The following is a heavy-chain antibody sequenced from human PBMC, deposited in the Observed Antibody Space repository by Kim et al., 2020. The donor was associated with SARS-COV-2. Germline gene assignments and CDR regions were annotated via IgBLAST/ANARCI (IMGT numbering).Heavy chain of an antibody. V-gene: IGHV4-39*07. CDR3: ARDVPDYDFWSGYSAWYFDD. CDR1: GGSVSSSSYY. D-gene: IGHD3-3*01. Sequence: SETLSLTCTVSGGSVSSSSYYWGWIRRPPGKGLEWIGGIYYSGSTYYNPSLKSRVTISIDTSKNQFSLKLSSVTAADTAVYYCARDVPDYDFWSGYSAWYFDDWGQGTLVTASS. J-gene: IGHJ4*02. CDR2: IYYSGST.